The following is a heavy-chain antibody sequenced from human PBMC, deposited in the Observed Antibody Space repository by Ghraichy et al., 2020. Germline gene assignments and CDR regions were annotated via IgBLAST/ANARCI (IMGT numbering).Heavy chain of an antibody. D-gene: IGHD3-3*01. CDR2: INHSGST. J-gene: IGHJ6*02. V-gene: IGHV4-34*01. Sequence: SETLSLTCAVYGGSFSGYYWSWIRQPPGKGLEWIGEINHSGSTNYNPSLKSRVTISVDTSKNQFSLKLSSVTAADTAVYYCARGASITIFGVVILRASGMDVWGQGTTVTVSS. CDR1: GGSFSGYY. CDR3: ARGASITIFGVVILRASGMDV.